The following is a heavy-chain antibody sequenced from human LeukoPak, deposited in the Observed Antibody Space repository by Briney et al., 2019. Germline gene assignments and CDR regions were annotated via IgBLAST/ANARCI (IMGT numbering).Heavy chain of an antibody. D-gene: IGHD1-26*01. CDR3: ARVSGSYLGY. J-gene: IGHJ4*02. V-gene: IGHV4-59*01. CDR1: GGSISSYY. Sequence: SETLSLTCTVSGGSISSYYWSWIRQPPGKGLEWIGYIYYSGSTNYNPSLKSRVTISVDASKNQFSLKLSSVTAADTAVYYCARVSGSYLGYWGQGTLVTVSS. CDR2: IYYSGST.